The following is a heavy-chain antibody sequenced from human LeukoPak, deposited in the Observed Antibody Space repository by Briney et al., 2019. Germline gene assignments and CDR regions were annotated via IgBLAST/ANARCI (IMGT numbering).Heavy chain of an antibody. CDR1: GFTFSSFH. V-gene: IGHV3-48*01. CDR2: ISRDSTTI. J-gene: IGHJ4*02. D-gene: IGHD3-22*01. CDR3: ATDYYDSSGYYTGSY. Sequence: GGSLRLSCAASGFTFSSFHINWVRQAPGKGLGWLSYISRDSTTIYYADSVKGRFTISRDNAKNSLYLQMNSLRAEDTAVYHCATDYYDSSGYYTGSYWGQGTLVTVSS.